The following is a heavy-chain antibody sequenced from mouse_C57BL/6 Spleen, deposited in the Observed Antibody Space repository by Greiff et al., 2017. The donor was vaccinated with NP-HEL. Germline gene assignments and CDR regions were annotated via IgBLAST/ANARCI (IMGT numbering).Heavy chain of an antibody. CDR1: GFTFSSYA. CDR3: AREQIITTVVAGAMDY. Sequence: EVKLMESGGGLVKPGGSLKLSCAASGFTFSSYAMSWVRQTPEKRLEWVATISDGGSYTYYPDNVKGRFTISRDNAKNNLYLQMSHLKSEDTAMYYCAREQIITTVVAGAMDYWGQGTSVTVAS. D-gene: IGHD1-1*01. J-gene: IGHJ4*01. V-gene: IGHV5-4*01. CDR2: ISDGGSYT.